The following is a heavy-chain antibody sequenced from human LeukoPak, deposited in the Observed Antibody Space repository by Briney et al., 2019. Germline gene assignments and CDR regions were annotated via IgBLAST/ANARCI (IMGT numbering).Heavy chain of an antibody. CDR2: ISYDGSNK. V-gene: IGHV3-30*04. CDR1: GFTFSSYA. Sequence: PGGSLRLSCAASGFTFSSYAMHWVRQAPGKGLEWVAVISYDGSNKYYADSVKGRFTISRDNSKNTLYLQMNSLRAEDTAVYYCAKGHAGSGKYYFDYWGQGILVTVSS. CDR3: AKGHAGSGKYYFDY. J-gene: IGHJ4*02. D-gene: IGHD3-10*01.